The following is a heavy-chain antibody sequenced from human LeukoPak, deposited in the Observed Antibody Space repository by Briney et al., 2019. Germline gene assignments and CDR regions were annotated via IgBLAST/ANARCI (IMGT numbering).Heavy chain of an antibody. CDR1: GGTFTNYA. CDR3: GRGGGVDILTGFQY. V-gene: IGHV1-69*04. D-gene: IGHD3-9*01. J-gene: IGHJ4*02. CDR2: IIPILDVT. Sequence: SVKVSCKASGGTFTNYAINWVRQAPGQGLELMGRIIPILDVTNYAQKFQGRVTITADQSTSTAYMELSSLRSEDTAVYYCGRGGGVDILTGFQYWGQGTLVTVSS.